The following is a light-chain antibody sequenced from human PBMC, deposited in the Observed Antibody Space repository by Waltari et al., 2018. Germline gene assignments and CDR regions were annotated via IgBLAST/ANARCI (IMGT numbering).Light chain of an antibody. J-gene: IGLJ3*02. CDR3: CSYAGSSTPNWV. Sequence: QSALTPPAPVPGSPGQSITIPCTRISSDVGRYNLVSWYQQHPCKAPKLMIYEGSERPSVVSNRFSCSKSGNTASLTISGLQAEDEADYYCCSYAGSSTPNWVFGGGTKLTVL. CDR1: SSDVGRYNL. V-gene: IGLV2-23*01. CDR2: EGS.